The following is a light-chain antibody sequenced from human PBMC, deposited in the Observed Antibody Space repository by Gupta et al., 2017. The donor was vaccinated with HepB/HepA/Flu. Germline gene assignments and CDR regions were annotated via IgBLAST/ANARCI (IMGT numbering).Light chain of an antibody. CDR2: DAS. CDR1: QSVSSY. Sequence: EIVLTQSPATLSLSPGERPTLSCRASQSVSSYLAWYQQKTGQAPRLLIYDASNRDNGIPGRFSGSGDGTEFTLTISSREPEDFAVYYCQQRSNWPITFGQGTRVEIK. V-gene: IGKV3-11*01. CDR3: QQRSNWPIT. J-gene: IGKJ5*01.